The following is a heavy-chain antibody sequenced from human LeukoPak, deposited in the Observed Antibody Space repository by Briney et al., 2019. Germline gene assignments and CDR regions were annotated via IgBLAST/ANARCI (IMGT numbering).Heavy chain of an antibody. CDR1: GFTFSSYV. Sequence: PGGSLRLSCAASGFTFSSYVMHWVRQASGKGLEWVGRISTKPNSYAAAYAASVKDRFTISRDDSKNTAYLQMNSLKAEDTAVYYCARGLQGAYDILTGYYKGQGFYYYIDVWGKGTTVT. D-gene: IGHD3-9*01. CDR2: ISTKPNSYAA. J-gene: IGHJ6*03. CDR3: ARGLQGAYDILTGYYKGQGFYYYIDV. V-gene: IGHV3-73*01.